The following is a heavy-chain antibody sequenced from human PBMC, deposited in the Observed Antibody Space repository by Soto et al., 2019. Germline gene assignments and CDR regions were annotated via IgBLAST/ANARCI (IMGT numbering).Heavy chain of an antibody. CDR2: ISSGSNT. J-gene: IGHJ6*02. V-gene: IGHV3-23*01. Sequence: EVQLLESGGGLVQPGGSLRLSCVASGVPFSSYAMSWVRQTPGRGLECVSSISSGSNTYYTDSVRGRFTISRDNSKNSLYLQMSSLRAADTALYYCAKASATGKSDGMAVWGQGTRVSVSS. CDR3: AKASATGKSDGMAV. D-gene: IGHD7-27*01. CDR1: GVPFSSYA.